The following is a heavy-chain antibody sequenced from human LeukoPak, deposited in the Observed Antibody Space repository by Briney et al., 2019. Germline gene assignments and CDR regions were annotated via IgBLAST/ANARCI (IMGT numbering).Heavy chain of an antibody. CDR3: AGAIAVAVPSFDY. D-gene: IGHD6-19*01. CDR2: IYYSGST. Sequence: PSETLSLTCTVSGGSISSYYWSWIRQPPGKGLEWIGYIYYSGSTNYNPSLKSRVTISVDTSKNQFSLKLSSVTAADTAVYYCAGAIAVAVPSFDYWGQGTLVTVSS. V-gene: IGHV4-59*01. CDR1: GGSISSYY. J-gene: IGHJ4*02.